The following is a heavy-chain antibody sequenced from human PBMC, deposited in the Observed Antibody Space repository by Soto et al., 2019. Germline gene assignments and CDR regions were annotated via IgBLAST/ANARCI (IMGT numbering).Heavy chain of an antibody. CDR2: VHYSGNT. CDR3: ARGLRSSSWYFDF. Sequence: PSETLSLTCTVSGDSITSYYWSWIRQPPGKGLEWIGYVHYSGNTNCSPSLKSRVTMSVDTSKSQFSLKLSSVTAAYTAVYYCARGLRSSSWYFDFWGQGTLVTVSS. J-gene: IGHJ4*02. V-gene: IGHV4-59*01. D-gene: IGHD6-13*01. CDR1: GDSITSYY.